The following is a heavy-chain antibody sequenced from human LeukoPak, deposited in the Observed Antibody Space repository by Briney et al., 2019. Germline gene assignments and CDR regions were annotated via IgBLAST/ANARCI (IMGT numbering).Heavy chain of an antibody. CDR2: IDPYTGGT. V-gene: IGHV1-2*02. CDR1: GYTFTGYY. CDR3: ARPTRYNWNYDAFDL. D-gene: IGHD1-7*01. Sequence: ASVKVSCKASGYTFTGYYMHWVRQARGQGLEWMGWIDPYTGGTNYAQKFQGRVTMTTDTSISTAYMDLTTLKSDDTAIYYCARPTRYNWNYDAFDLWGRGTMLTLSS. J-gene: IGHJ3*01.